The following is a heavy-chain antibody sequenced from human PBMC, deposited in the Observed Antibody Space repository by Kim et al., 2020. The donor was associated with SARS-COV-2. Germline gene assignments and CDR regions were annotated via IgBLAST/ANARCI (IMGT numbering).Heavy chain of an antibody. CDR1: GGSISSGSYY. Sequence: SETLSLTCTVSGGSISSGSYYWSWIRQPAGKGLEWIGRIYTSGSTNYNPSLKSRVTISVDTSKNQFSLKLSSVTAADTAVYYCARDRRQYCSGGSCYAHWYFDLWGRGTLVTVSS. V-gene: IGHV4-61*02. D-gene: IGHD2-15*01. CDR3: ARDRRQYCSGGSCYAHWYFDL. CDR2: IYTSGST. J-gene: IGHJ2*01.